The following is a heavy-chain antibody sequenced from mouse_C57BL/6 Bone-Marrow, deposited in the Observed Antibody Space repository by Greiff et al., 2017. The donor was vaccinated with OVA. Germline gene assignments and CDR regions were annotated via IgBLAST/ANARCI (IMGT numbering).Heavy chain of an antibody. CDR3: ARDDPLCYDMDY. CDR2: IDPSDSYT. D-gene: IGHD2-3*01. J-gene: IGHJ4*01. CDR1: GYTFTSYW. Sequence: QVQLQQPGAELVRPGTSVKLSCKASGYTFTSYWMHWVKQRPGQGLEWIGVIDPSDSYTNYNQKFKGKAALTVDTSSSTAYMQLSSLTSEDSAVYYCARDDPLCYDMDYWGQGTSVTVSS. V-gene: IGHV1-59*01.